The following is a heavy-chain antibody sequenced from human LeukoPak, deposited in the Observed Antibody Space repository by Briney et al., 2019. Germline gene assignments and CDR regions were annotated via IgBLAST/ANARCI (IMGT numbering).Heavy chain of an antibody. CDR1: GGSISSSTFH. D-gene: IGHD4-23*01. CDR2: INYSGNT. Sequence: SETLSLTCTVSGGSISSSTFHWRWIRQPPGKGLEWIGSINYSGNTYYNPSLKSRVTISVDTSKNQFSLKLSSVTATDTAVYYCTRSGTMVVMRPMYYWGQGTLVTVSS. V-gene: IGHV4-39*01. CDR3: TRSGTMVVMRPMYY. J-gene: IGHJ4*02.